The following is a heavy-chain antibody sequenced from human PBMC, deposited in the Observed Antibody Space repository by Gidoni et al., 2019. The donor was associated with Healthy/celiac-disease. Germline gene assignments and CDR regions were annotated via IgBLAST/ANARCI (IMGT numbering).Heavy chain of an antibody. Sequence: EVQLVESGGGLVQPGGSLRLSCSASGFTFSSYAMHWVRQAPGKGLEYVSAISSNGGSTYYADSVKGRFTISRDNSKNTLYLQMSSLRAEDTAVYYCVKSQFGESHAFDIWGQGTMVTVSS. J-gene: IGHJ3*02. V-gene: IGHV3-64D*06. CDR1: GFTFSSYA. CDR3: VKSQFGESHAFDI. CDR2: ISSNGGST. D-gene: IGHD3-10*01.